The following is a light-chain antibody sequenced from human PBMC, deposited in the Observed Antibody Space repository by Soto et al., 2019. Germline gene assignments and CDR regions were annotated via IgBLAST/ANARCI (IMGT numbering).Light chain of an antibody. J-gene: IGKJ2*01. CDR1: QIVSSNY. CDR2: GAS. Sequence: EVELTQSPGTLSLSPGERATLSCRASQIVSSNYLAWYQQKPGQAPRLLIYGASSRATRIPDRFSGSGSGTDFTLPISRLEPEDFAVYYCQEYDASPYTFGQGTKLDIK. CDR3: QEYDASPYT. V-gene: IGKV3-20*01.